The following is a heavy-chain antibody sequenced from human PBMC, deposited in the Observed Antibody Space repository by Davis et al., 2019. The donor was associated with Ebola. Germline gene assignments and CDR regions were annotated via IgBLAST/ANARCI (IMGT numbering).Heavy chain of an antibody. D-gene: IGHD3-22*01. V-gene: IGHV3-21*01. Sequence: PGGSLRLSCAASGFTFSSYGMHWVRQAPGKGLEWVSTISKTSVYTYYAESVKGRFTISRDNAKNSLYLQMNSLRDEDTAVYYCARGDYYDSSGYYYDYWYFDLWGRGTLVTVSS. J-gene: IGHJ2*01. CDR1: GFTFSSYG. CDR3: ARGDYYDSSGYYYDYWYFDL. CDR2: ISKTSVYT.